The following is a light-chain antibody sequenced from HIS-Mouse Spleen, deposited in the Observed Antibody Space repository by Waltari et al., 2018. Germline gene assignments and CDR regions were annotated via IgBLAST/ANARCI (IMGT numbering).Light chain of an antibody. CDR3: QVWDSSSDHVV. V-gene: IGLV3-21*03. CDR2: DDS. CDR1: NIGSKS. J-gene: IGLJ2*01. Sequence: SYVLTQPPSVTVAQGKTARITWWGNNIGSKSVHRYRQKPGQAPVLVVYDDSDRPSGIPERFSGSNSGNTATLTISRVEAGDEADYYCQVWDSSSDHVVFGGGTKLTVL.